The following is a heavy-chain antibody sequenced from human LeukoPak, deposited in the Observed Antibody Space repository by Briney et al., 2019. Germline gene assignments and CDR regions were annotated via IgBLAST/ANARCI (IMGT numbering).Heavy chain of an antibody. CDR1: EFTFSNYA. D-gene: IGHD2-8*02. CDR3: TGGTYSVGYYFNY. CDR2: ITENGATT. J-gene: IGHJ4*02. V-gene: IGHV3-23*01. Sequence: GGSLRLSCAASEFTFSNYAMTWVRQAPGKGLEWVSSITENGATTFYVDSVKGRFTTSRDNSKSMLYLQMNSLRVEDTAIYYCTGGTYSVGYYFNYWGQGTLVTVSS.